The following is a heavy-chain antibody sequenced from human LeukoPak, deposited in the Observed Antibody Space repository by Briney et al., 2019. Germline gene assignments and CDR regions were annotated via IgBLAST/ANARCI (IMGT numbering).Heavy chain of an antibody. D-gene: IGHD5-18*01. J-gene: IGHJ4*02. CDR3: ARHLYSYDLVDY. Sequence: SETLSLTCTVSGVSISNYYWSWIRQPPGKGLEWIGYIYYSGSTSYNPSLKSRVTISLNTSKNQFSLKVSSVPAADPAVYYCARHLYSYDLVDYWGQGTRVTASS. CDR1: GVSISNYY. CDR2: IYYSGST. V-gene: IGHV4-59*08.